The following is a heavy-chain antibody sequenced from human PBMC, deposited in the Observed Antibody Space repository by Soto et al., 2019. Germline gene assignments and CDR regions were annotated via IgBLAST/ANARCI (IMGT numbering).Heavy chain of an antibody. V-gene: IGHV3-30*18. D-gene: IGHD3-22*01. CDR2: ISYDGSNK. J-gene: IGHJ4*02. CDR1: GFTFSSYG. CDR3: AKTMYYYDNSGYYYVDY. Sequence: GGSLRLSCAASGFTFSSYGMHWVRQAPGKGLEWVAVISYDGSNKYYADSVKGRFTISRDNSKNTLYLQMNSLRAEDTAVYYCAKTMYYYDNSGYYYVDYWGQGTLVTVSS.